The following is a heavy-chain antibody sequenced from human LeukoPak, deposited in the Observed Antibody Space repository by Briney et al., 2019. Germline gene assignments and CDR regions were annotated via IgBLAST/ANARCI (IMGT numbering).Heavy chain of an antibody. CDR1: GGSISSSNYY. J-gene: IGHJ3*02. CDR2: IYYSGNT. V-gene: IGHV4-39*02. D-gene: IGHD3-22*01. CDR3: ARDRPSYYYDSRTDAFDI. Sequence: PSETLSLTCTVSGGSISSSNYYWGWIRQPPGKGLEWIGSIYYSGNTYYNPSLKSRVTISVDTSKNQLSLKVSSVTAADTAVYYCARDRPSYYYDSRTDAFDIWGQGTMVTVSS.